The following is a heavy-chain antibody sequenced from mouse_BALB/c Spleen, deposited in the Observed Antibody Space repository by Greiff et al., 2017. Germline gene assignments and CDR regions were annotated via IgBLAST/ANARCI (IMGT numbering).Heavy chain of an antibody. D-gene: IGHD2-4*01. CDR2: INSNGGST. J-gene: IGHJ2*01. CDR3: ARDYDYAFDY. CDR1: GFTFSSYG. V-gene: IGHV5-6-3*01. Sequence: EVQGVESGGGLVQPGGSLKLSCAASGFTFSSYGMSWVRQTPDKRLELVATINSNGGSTYYPDSVKGRFTISRDNAKNTLYLQMSSLKSEDTAMYYCARDYDYAFDYWGQGTTLTVSS.